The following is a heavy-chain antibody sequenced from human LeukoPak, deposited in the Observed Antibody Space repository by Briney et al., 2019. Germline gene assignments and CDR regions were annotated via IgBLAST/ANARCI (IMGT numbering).Heavy chain of an antibody. CDR2: ISSSGTTI. V-gene: IGHV3-48*03. J-gene: IGHJ3*02. D-gene: IGHD1-26*01. CDR3: ARAIYSGSYVTNAFDI. CDR1: GFTFSSYE. Sequence: GGSLRLSRAASGFTFSSYEMNWVRQAPGKGLEWVSYISSSGTTIYSADSVKGRFTISRDNAKNSLYLQMNSLRAGDTAVYYCARAIYSGSYVTNAFDIWGQGTMVTVSS.